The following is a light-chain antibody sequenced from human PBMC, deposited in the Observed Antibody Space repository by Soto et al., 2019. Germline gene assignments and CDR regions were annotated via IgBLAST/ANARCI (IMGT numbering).Light chain of an antibody. Sequence: QSALTQPASVSGSPGQSITISCTGTSSDVGGYNYVSWYQHHPGKAPKLMIYEVSNRPSGVSNRFSGSKSSNTASLTISGLHAEDEDDYYCSSYTSSSPPYVFGAGTKLTVL. CDR3: SSYTSSSPPYV. J-gene: IGLJ1*01. V-gene: IGLV2-14*01. CDR2: EVS. CDR1: SSDVGGYNY.